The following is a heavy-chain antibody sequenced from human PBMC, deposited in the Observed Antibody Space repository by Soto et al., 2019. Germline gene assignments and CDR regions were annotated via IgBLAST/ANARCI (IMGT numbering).Heavy chain of an antibody. CDR3: ARAPQYYEILTGYSTRFYFDY. J-gene: IGHJ4*02. CDR1: GGSFSGYY. D-gene: IGHD3-9*01. Sequence: LSLTCAVYGGSFSGYYWSWIRQPPGKGLEWIGEINHSGSTNYNPSLKSRVTISVDTSKNQFSLKLSSVTAADTAVYYCARAPQYYEILTGYSTRFYFDYWGQGTLVTVSS. CDR2: INHSGST. V-gene: IGHV4-34*01.